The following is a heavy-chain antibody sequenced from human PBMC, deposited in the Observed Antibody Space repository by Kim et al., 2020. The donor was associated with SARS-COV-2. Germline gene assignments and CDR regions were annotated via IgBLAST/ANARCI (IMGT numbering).Heavy chain of an antibody. CDR2: VNNGNNP. D-gene: IGHD6-19*01. Sequence: GGSLRLSCEASGFTFGNYAMSWVRQGPGRGLEWVASVNNGNNPYYANSVKGRFTVSRDNAKNLFYLQMGSLRAEDPALYYCAKDHPSRGWPTFDSWGQGTLVTVSS. J-gene: IGHJ4*02. CDR1: GFTFGNYA. V-gene: IGHV3-23*01. CDR3: AKDHPSRGWPTFDS.